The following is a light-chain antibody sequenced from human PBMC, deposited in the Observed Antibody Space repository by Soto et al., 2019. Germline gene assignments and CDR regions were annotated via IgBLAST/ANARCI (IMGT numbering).Light chain of an antibody. CDR2: DVS. CDR1: SSDVGGYNY. J-gene: IGLJ1*01. CDR3: SSYTSSSLIV. Sequence: QSALTQPASVSGSPGQSITISCTGTSSDVGGYNYVSWYQQHPGKAPKLMIYDVSNRPSGVSNRFSGSKSGNTASLTISGLQAEDEAEYYCSSYTSSSLIVFGTGTKVTVL. V-gene: IGLV2-14*01.